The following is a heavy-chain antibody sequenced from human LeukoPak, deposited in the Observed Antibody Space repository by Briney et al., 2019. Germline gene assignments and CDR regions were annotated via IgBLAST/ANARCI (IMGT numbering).Heavy chain of an antibody. CDR3: AKMCCSGGTRNHTPYFDT. V-gene: IGHV3-23*01. CDR1: GFTFSSYA. J-gene: IGHJ4*02. D-gene: IGHD2-15*01. CDR2: MSVSGGGT. Sequence: PGGSLRLSCGASGFTFSSYAMSWVRQAPGKGLVWVSPMSVSGGGTYYADSVKRRFTISRDNSKHTQNLQRTSLRAKETAGYDCAKMCCSGGTRNHTPYFDTWGQGALVTVSP.